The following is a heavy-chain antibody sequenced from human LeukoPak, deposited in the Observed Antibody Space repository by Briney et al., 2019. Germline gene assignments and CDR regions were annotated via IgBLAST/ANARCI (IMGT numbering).Heavy chain of an antibody. D-gene: IGHD3-10*01. Sequence: GGSLRLSCAASGFTFSSYWMSWVRQAPGKGLEWVANIKKDGSEKYYVDSVKGRLTISRDYAKNSLYLQMNSLRVEDTAVYYCAKVAKYYYGPETYYFFEQWGQGTPVTASS. CDR3: AKVAKYYYGPETYYFFEQ. CDR1: GFTFSSYW. V-gene: IGHV3-7*01. CDR2: IKKDGSEK. J-gene: IGHJ4*02.